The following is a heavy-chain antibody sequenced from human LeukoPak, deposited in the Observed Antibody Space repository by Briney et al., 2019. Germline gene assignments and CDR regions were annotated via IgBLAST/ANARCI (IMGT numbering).Heavy chain of an antibody. J-gene: IGHJ3*02. Sequence: GASVKVSCKASGYTFTSYDINWVRQATGQGLEWMGWMSPNSGHTYYSQIFQGRVSMTRNTSISTAYMELSSLRSEDTAVYYCARSTSSHYGDFDDAFDIWGQGTVATVSS. V-gene: IGHV1-8*01. D-gene: IGHD4-17*01. CDR1: GYTFTSYD. CDR3: ARSTSSHYGDFDDAFDI. CDR2: MSPNSGHT.